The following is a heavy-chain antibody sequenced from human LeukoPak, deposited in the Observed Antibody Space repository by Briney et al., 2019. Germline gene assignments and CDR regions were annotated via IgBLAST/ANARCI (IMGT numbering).Heavy chain of an antibody. Sequence: ASVKVSCKASGYTFTSYYMHWVRQAPGQGLEWMGIINPSGGSTSYAQKFQGRVTMTRDTSTSTVYMELSSLRSEDTAVYYCARGGTIFGVVIYPFYYYYYMDVWGKGTTVTVSS. D-gene: IGHD3-3*01. CDR2: INPSGGST. V-gene: IGHV1-46*01. CDR1: GYTFTSYY. J-gene: IGHJ6*03. CDR3: ARGGTIFGVVIYPFYYYYYMDV.